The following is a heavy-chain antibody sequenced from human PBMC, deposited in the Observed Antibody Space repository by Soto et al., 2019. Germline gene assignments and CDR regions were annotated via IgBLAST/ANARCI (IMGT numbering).Heavy chain of an antibody. CDR2: IRSKANSYAT. D-gene: IGHD2-2*01. CDR1: GFTFSGSA. J-gene: IGHJ3*01. V-gene: IGHV3-73*01. CDR3: ANRAAEESWCTSASCFLIAFDV. Sequence: GGSLRLSCAASGFTFSGSAMHWVRQASGKGLEWVGRIRSKANSYATAYAASVTGRFTISRDDSKNTAYLQMNSLKTEDTAVYYCANRAAEESWCTSASCFLIAFDVWGQGTVVTVSS.